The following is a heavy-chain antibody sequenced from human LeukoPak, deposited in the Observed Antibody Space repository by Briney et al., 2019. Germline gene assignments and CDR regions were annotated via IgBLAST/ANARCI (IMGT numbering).Heavy chain of an antibody. CDR3: ARDLSTYLVGDY. D-gene: IGHD6-6*01. V-gene: IGHV3-48*04. Sequence: GGSLRLSCAASGFTFSNYPMNWVRQTPGKGLEWVSYISSSGSTIYYADSVKGRFTISRDNAKNSLYLQMNSLRAEDTAVYYCARDLSTYLVGDYWGQGTLVTVSS. J-gene: IGHJ4*02. CDR1: GFTFSNYP. CDR2: ISSSGSTI.